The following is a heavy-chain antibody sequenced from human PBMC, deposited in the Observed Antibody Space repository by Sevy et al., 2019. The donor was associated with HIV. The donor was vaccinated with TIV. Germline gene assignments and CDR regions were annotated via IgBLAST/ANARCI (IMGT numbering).Heavy chain of an antibody. V-gene: IGHV1-2*02. CDR1: GYLFTGYY. D-gene: IGHD3-10*01. CDR2: INPNDGGT. CDR3: SRSVYGSGTYLNDY. J-gene: IGHJ4*02. Sequence: ASVKVSCKASGYLFTGYYVHWVRQAPGQGLEWMGWINPNDGGTNYAQKFQGRVTMTTDTSISTAYMVLNRLTSDDTAMFYCSRSVYGSGTYLNDYWGQGTLITVSS.